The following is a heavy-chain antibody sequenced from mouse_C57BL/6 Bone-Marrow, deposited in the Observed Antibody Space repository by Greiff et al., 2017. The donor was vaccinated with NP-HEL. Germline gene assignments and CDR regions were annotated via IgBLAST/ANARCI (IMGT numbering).Heavy chain of an antibody. CDR1: GFSLTSYG. CDR2: IWRGGST. J-gene: IGHJ3*01. Sequence: VQLQESGPGLVQPSQSLSITCTVSGFSLTSYGVHWVRQSPGKGLEWLGVIWRGGSTDYNAAFMSRLSITKDNSKSQVFFKMNSLQADDTAIYYCAKNYYDYADWFAYWGQGTLVTVSA. CDR3: AKNYYDYADWFAY. D-gene: IGHD2-4*01. V-gene: IGHV2-5*01.